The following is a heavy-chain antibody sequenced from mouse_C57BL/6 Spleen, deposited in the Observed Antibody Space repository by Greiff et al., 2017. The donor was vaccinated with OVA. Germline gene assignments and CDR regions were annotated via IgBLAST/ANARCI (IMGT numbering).Heavy chain of an antibody. CDR1: GFTFTSYW. J-gene: IGHJ3*01. CDR2: IDPSDSET. Sequence: HVHVKQPGAELVRPGSSVKLSCKASGFTFTSYWMHWVKQRPIQGLEWIGNIDPSDSETHYNQKFKDKATLTVDKSSSTAYMQLSSLTSEDSAVYYGARSGDGFAYWGQGTLVTVSA. D-gene: IGHD3-2*02. CDR3: ARSGDGFAY. V-gene: IGHV1-52*01.